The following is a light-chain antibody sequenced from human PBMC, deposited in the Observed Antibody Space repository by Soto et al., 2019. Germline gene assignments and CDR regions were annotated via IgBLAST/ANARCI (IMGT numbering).Light chain of an antibody. Sequence: DIQMTQSPSSVSAFVGDSVTITCRASQGITSWLAWYQQKPGKAPELLIYAASSLQSGVPSRFSGSGSGTDFPLTISSLQPEDSATYYCQQAATFPLIFGGGTKVEIK. V-gene: IGKV1-12*01. J-gene: IGKJ4*01. CDR3: QQAATFPLI. CDR1: QGITSW. CDR2: AAS.